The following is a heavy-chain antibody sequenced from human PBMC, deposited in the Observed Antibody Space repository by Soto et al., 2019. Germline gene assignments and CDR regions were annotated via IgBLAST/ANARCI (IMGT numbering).Heavy chain of an antibody. CDR1: ADSFSNYA. Sequence: QVQLVQSGPEVKKPGSSVKVSCKASADSFSNYAITWVRQAPGQGLEWMGGIIPMFGTTNYAQKFQARVAITADEYRSTVYLDLNTLTSEDTAVYFCARWSSTTTDDAFDVWGQGTMVKVSS. V-gene: IGHV1-69*01. CDR2: IIPMFGTT. CDR3: ARWSSTTTDDAFDV. J-gene: IGHJ3*01. D-gene: IGHD6-13*01.